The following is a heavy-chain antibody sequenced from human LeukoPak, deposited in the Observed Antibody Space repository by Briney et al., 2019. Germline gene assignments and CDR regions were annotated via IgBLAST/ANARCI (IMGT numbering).Heavy chain of an antibody. Sequence: PSETLSLTCTVSGGSINSGSFYWSWIRQPAGKGLEWIGRIYTSGSTNYNPSLKSRVTISVDTSKNQFSLKLSSVTAADTAVYYCATDASIAAPDAFDIWGQGTMVTVSS. CDR2: IYTSGST. CDR3: ATDASIAAPDAFDI. CDR1: GGSINSGSFY. J-gene: IGHJ3*02. D-gene: IGHD6-6*01. V-gene: IGHV4-61*02.